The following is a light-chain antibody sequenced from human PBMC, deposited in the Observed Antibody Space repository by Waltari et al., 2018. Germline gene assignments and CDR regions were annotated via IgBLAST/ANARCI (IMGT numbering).Light chain of an antibody. CDR3: CSYVGSYTFAWV. Sequence: QSALTQPRSVSGSPGQSVTISCTGTSSDVGVYNYVSWYQQHPGKAPKLMIYDVNKRPSGVPDRFSGSKSGNTASLTISGLQAEDEADYYCCSYVGSYTFAWVFGGGTKLTVL. V-gene: IGLV2-11*01. J-gene: IGLJ3*02. CDR2: DVN. CDR1: SSDVGVYNY.